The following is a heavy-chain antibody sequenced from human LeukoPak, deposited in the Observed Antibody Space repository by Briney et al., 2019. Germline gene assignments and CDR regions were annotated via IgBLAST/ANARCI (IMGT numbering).Heavy chain of an antibody. D-gene: IGHD3-22*01. Sequence: GGSLRLSCAASGFTFSSYSMNWVRQAPGKGLEWVSSISSSSSYIYYADSVKGRFTISRDNAKDSLYLQMNSLRAEDTAVYYCARAVPSTYYYDSSGYPDYWGQGTLVTVSS. CDR1: GFTFSSYS. V-gene: IGHV3-21*01. CDR2: ISSSSSYI. J-gene: IGHJ4*02. CDR3: ARAVPSTYYYDSSGYPDY.